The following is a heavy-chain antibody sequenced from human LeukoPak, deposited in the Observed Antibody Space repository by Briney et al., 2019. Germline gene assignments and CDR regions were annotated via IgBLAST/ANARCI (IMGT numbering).Heavy chain of an antibody. CDR1: GGSISSYY. D-gene: IGHD4-17*01. Sequence: SETLSLTCTASGGSISSYYWSWIRQPPGKGLEWIGYIYYSGSTNYNPSLKSRVTISVDTSKNQFSLKLSSVTAADTAVYYCARGISIAVTTLLDYWGQGTLVTVSS. V-gene: IGHV4-59*01. CDR2: IYYSGST. CDR3: ARGISIAVTTLLDY. J-gene: IGHJ4*02.